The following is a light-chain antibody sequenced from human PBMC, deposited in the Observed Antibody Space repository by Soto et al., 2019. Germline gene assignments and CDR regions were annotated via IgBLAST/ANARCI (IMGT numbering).Light chain of an antibody. CDR3: QQYYTIPHT. Sequence: DIVMTQSPDSLAGSLGERATINCKSSQSILYSSNNKNYLAWYQQKPGQPPKLLIYWASTRESGVPDRFSGSGSGIDFTLTISSLQAEDVAVYYCQQYYTIPHTFGQGTKLEIK. CDR1: QSILYSSNNKNY. CDR2: WAS. V-gene: IGKV4-1*01. J-gene: IGKJ2*01.